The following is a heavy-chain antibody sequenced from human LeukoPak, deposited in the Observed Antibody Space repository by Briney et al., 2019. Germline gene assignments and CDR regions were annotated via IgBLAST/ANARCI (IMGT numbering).Heavy chain of an antibody. CDR1: GYTFTSYY. V-gene: IGHV1-46*01. CDR3: ARLPSMVAYYYYGMDV. D-gene: IGHD3-10*01. CDR2: INPSGGST. J-gene: IGHJ6*02. Sequence: ASVKVSCKASGYTFTSYYMHWVRQAPGQGFEWMGIINPSGGSTSYAQKFQGRVTMTRDTSTSTVYMELSSLRSEDTAVYYCARLPSMVAYYYYGMDVWGQGTTVTVSS.